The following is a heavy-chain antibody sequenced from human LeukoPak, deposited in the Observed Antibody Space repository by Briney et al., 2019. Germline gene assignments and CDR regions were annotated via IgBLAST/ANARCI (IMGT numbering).Heavy chain of an antibody. D-gene: IGHD3-22*01. CDR2: ISAYNGNT. J-gene: IGHJ4*02. V-gene: IGHV1-18*04. CDR1: GYTFTGYY. Sequence: ASVKVSRKASGYTFTGYYIHWVRQAPGQGLEWMGWISAYNGNTNYAQKLQGRVTMTTDTSTSTAYMELRSLRSDDTAVYYCARDRYDSSGCDYWGQGTLVTVSS. CDR3: ARDRYDSSGCDY.